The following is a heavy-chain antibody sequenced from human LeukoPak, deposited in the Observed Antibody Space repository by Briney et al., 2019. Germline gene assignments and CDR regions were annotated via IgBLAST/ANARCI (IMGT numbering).Heavy chain of an antibody. D-gene: IGHD3-22*01. CDR3: ARDGYSIGYFYDL. J-gene: IGHJ4*02. Sequence: GGSLRLSCVGSGYTLSRYRKKGVRQARGRGGEGVSYMRSDASSILYADTVRGRFTISRDNANNSVFLQMNSLRAGDTAVYYCARDGYSIGYFYDLWGQGTLVTVSS. V-gene: IGHV3-21*01. CDR2: MRSDASSI. CDR1: GYTLSRYR.